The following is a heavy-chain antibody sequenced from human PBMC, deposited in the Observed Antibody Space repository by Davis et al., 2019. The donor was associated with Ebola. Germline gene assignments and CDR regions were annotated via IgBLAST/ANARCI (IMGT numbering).Heavy chain of an antibody. CDR1: GGSISSYY. V-gene: IGHV4-59*01. J-gene: IGHJ4*02. CDR2: IYYSGST. D-gene: IGHD2-8*02. Sequence: PGGSLRLSCTVSGGSISSYYWSWIRQPPGKGLEWIGYIYYSGSTNYNPSLKSRVTISVDTSKNQFSLKLSSVTAADTAVYYCARDPDYAAGGFDYWGQGTLVTVSS. CDR3: ARDPDYAAGGFDY.